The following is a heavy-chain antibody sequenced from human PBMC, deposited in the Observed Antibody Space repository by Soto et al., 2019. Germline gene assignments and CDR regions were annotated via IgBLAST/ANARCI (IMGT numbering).Heavy chain of an antibody. CDR2: IIPLFGTP. CDR3: ARASPVICGGDPCYRLDSSFDS. J-gene: IGHJ5*01. D-gene: IGHD2-21*02. CDR1: GATFSTTG. Sequence: QVQLVQSGAEVRKPGSSLRVSCKSSGATFSTTGISWVRQAPGQGLEWMGGIIPLFGTPKYARKVQGRVSITGDESTNTVYMELNSLRPDDAAVYYCARASPVICGGDPCYRLDSSFDSWGQGSLVIVSS. V-gene: IGHV1-69*01.